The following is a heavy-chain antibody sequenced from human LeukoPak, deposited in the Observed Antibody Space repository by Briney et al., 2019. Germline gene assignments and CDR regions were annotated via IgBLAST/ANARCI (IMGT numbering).Heavy chain of an antibody. CDR1: GGSFSGYY. CDR2: INHSGST. V-gene: IGHV4-34*01. J-gene: IGHJ5*02. Sequence: SETLSLTCAVYGGSFSGYYWSWIRQPPGKGLEWIGEINHSGSTNYNSSLKSRVTISVDTSKNQFSLKLSSVTAADTAVYYCARVSLENVFSYNWFDPWGQGTLVTVSS. CDR3: ARVSLENVFSYNWFDP. D-gene: IGHD3-16*01.